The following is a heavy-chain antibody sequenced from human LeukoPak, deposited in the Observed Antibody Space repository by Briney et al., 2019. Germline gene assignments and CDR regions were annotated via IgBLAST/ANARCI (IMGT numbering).Heavy chain of an antibody. CDR1: GYTFTDYY. Sequence: ASVNVSCKASGYTFTDYYIHWVRQAPGQGLEWMGIINPSGGSTSYAQKFQGRVTMTRDTSTSTVYMELSSLRSEDTAVYYCARDPRDTAMGEYGMDVWGQGTTVTVSS. CDR2: INPSGGST. D-gene: IGHD5-18*01. V-gene: IGHV1-46*01. CDR3: ARDPRDTAMGEYGMDV. J-gene: IGHJ6*02.